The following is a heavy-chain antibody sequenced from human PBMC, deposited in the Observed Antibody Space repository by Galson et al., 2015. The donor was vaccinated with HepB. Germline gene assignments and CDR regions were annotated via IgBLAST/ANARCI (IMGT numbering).Heavy chain of an antibody. J-gene: IGHJ4*02. D-gene: IGHD2/OR15-2a*01. V-gene: IGHV3-7*01. Sequence: SLRLSCAASGFTFSDYWMTWVRQAPGKGLEWVANIKQDGSEKHYVDSVKSRFTISRDNAKNSLYLQMNGLRAEDTAVCYCAKDFGHYFWGQGALITVSP. CDR3: AKDFGHYF. CDR1: GFTFSDYW. CDR2: IKQDGSEK.